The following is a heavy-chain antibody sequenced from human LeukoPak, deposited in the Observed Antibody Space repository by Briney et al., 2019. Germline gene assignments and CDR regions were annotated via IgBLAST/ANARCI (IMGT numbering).Heavy chain of an antibody. Sequence: SETLSLTCTVSGGSISSYYWSWIRQPPGKGLEWIGYIYYSGSTNYNPSLKSRVTISVDTSKNQFSLKLSSVTAADTAVYYCARGGVPHSSSFDYYYGMDVWGQGTTVTVSS. V-gene: IGHV4-59*01. D-gene: IGHD6-6*01. J-gene: IGHJ6*02. CDR1: GGSISSYY. CDR3: ARGGVPHSSSFDYYYGMDV. CDR2: IYYSGST.